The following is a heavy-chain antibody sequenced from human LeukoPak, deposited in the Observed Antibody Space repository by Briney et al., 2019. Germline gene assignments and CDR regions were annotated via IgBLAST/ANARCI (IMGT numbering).Heavy chain of an antibody. CDR2: ISYDGSNK. V-gene: IGHV3-30*18. CDR1: GFTFSSYG. D-gene: IGHD2-8*01. CDR3: ANGYCTNGVCYPYYYYYMDV. Sequence: GSLRLSCAASGFTFSSYGMHWVRQAPGKGLEWVAVISYDGSNKYYADSVKGRFTISRDNSKNTLYLQMNSLRAEDTAVYYCANGYCTNGVCYPYYYYYMDVWGKGTTVTVSS. J-gene: IGHJ6*03.